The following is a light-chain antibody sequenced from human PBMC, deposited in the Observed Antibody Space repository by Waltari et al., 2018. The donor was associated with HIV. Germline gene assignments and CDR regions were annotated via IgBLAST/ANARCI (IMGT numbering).Light chain of an antibody. J-gene: IGLJ3*02. Sequence: QSLLTPPPSASETPGQSVTISCSGTTSTIASNTVTWYQQLPGTAPKLLLYTNNQRPSGVPDRFSGSKYGTSASLAISGLQSEDEAHYYCAAWDDSVNGWVFGGGTKLTVL. CDR3: AAWDDSVNGWV. CDR1: TSTIASNT. CDR2: TNN. V-gene: IGLV1-44*01.